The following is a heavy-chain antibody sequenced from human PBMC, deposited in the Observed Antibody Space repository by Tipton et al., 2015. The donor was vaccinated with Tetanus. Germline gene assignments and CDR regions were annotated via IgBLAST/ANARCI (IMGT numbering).Heavy chain of an antibody. CDR1: GASLRGGDYH. CDR3: ARAHYDSSKKGPFDS. V-gene: IGHV4-61*08. J-gene: IGHJ4*02. D-gene: IGHD3-3*01. Sequence: TLSLTCTVSGASLRGGDYHWSWIRQPPGKGLEWLAYISGSGTTNSNYYLKSRITMTQDTSRNQFSLKLTSVTAADTAVYYCARAHYDSSKKGPFDSWGQGSLVIVSS. CDR2: ISGSGTT.